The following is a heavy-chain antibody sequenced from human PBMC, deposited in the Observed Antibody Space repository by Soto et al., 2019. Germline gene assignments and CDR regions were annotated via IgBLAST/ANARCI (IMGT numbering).Heavy chain of an antibody. V-gene: IGHV4-4*07. CDR2: IYTSGST. J-gene: IGHJ3*01. CDR3: ARGAFIPL. CDR1: GGSLSSYY. Sequence: SETLSLTCTVSGGSLSSYYWSWIRQPAGKGLEWIGRIYTSGSTNYNPSLRSRVTMSVDTSKNQFSLTLRSVTAADTAVYYCARGAFIPLWGQGTMVTVSS.